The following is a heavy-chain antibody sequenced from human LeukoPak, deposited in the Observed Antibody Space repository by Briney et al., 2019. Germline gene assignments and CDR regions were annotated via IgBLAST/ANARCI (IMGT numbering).Heavy chain of an antibody. V-gene: IGHV3-23*01. D-gene: IGHD2-2*02. CDR2: ISSTGGAT. CDR1: GFTFSSYA. J-gene: IGHJ6*02. Sequence: GGSLRLSCAASGFTFSSYAMSWVRQAPGKGLEWVSAISSTGGATYYADSVKGRFTISRDNSKNTLYLQMNSLRAEDTAVYYCATKFLYPLDVWGQGTTVTVSS. CDR3: ATKFLYPLDV.